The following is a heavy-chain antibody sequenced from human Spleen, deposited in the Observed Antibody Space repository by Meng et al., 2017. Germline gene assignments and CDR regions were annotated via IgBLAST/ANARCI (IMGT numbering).Heavy chain of an antibody. D-gene: IGHD5-12*01. V-gene: IGHV1-2*06. CDR2: INPNSGGT. J-gene: IGHJ4*02. CDR3: AGALANSYYLDY. CDR1: GYTFNSYG. Sequence: QVQLVQSGAEVKTPGASVKVSCKASGYTFNSYGISWVRQAPGQGLEWMGRINPNSGGTNYAQKFQGRVTMTRDTSISSAYMELNRLTSDDTAVYYCAGALANSYYLDYWGQGTLVTVSS.